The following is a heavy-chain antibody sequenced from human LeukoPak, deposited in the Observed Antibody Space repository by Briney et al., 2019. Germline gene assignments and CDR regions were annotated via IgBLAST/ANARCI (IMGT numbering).Heavy chain of an antibody. D-gene: IGHD4-17*01. CDR3: ARGRMDDSGDYPDY. J-gene: IGHJ4*02. Sequence: GGSLRLSCAASGFTFSSYNMNWVRQAPGKGLEWVSSISSSSSYIYYADSVKGRFTISRDNAKNSLYLQMNSLRAEDTAVYYCARGRMDDSGDYPDYWGQGTLVTVSS. CDR2: ISSSSSYI. CDR1: GFTFSSYN. V-gene: IGHV3-21*01.